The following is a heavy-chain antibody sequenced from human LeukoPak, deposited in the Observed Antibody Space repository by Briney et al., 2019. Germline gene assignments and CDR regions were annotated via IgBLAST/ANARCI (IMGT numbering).Heavy chain of an antibody. Sequence: PGGSLRLSCAASGFTFSSYWMHWVRQAPGKGLVWVSRINSDGSSTSYADSVKGRFTISRDNAKNSLYLQMNSLRAEDTALYYCARVRLSSWSFFYYYYMDVWGKGTTVTVSS. CDR2: INSDGSST. J-gene: IGHJ6*03. V-gene: IGHV3-74*01. D-gene: IGHD3-9*01. CDR1: GFTFSSYW. CDR3: ARVRLSSWSFFYYYYMDV.